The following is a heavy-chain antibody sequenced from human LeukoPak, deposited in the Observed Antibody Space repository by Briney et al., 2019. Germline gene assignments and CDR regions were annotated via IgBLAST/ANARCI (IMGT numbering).Heavy chain of an antibody. CDR2: INTDGSST. V-gene: IGHV3-74*01. CDR3: ARADDYGDPNFDY. J-gene: IGHJ4*02. Sequence: GGSLRLSCAASGFTFSSYWMHWVRQAPGKGLVWVSRINTDGSSTSYADSVKGRFTISRDNAKNTLYLQMNSLRAEDTAVYYCARADDYGDPNFDYWGQGTLVTVSS. CDR1: GFTFSSYW. D-gene: IGHD4-17*01.